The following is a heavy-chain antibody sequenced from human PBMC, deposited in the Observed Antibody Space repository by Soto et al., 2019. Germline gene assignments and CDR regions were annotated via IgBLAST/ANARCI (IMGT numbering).Heavy chain of an antibody. CDR1: GYSFTSNA. V-gene: IGHV1-18*01. D-gene: IGHD2-2*01. CDR2: ISGYNGNT. J-gene: IGHJ6*02. Sequence: QVQLVQSGAEVKKPGASVKVSCKTSGYSFTSNAISWVRQAPGQGLEWMGWISGYNGNTDYAQKFQGRVTMTTETSTNTAYLELRSLRLADTAVYYCARDSRYQLPTQSRYFDSGLDVWGQGTTVTVSS. CDR3: ARDSRYQLPTQSRYFDSGLDV.